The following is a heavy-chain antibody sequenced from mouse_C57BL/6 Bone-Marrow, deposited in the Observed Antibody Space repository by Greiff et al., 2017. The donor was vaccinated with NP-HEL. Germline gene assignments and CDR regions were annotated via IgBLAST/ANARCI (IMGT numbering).Heavy chain of an antibody. CDR3: ARQGSTMVTTRFAY. D-gene: IGHD2-2*01. CDR2: LSSGGSYT. Sequence: EVQVVESGGDLVKPGGSLKLSCAASGFTFSSYGMSWVRQTPDKRLEWVATLSSGGSYTYYPDSVKGRFTIPRDNAKNTLYLQRSSLKAEDTAMYYCARQGSTMVTTRFAYWGQGTLVTVSA. CDR1: GFTFSSYG. V-gene: IGHV5-6*01. J-gene: IGHJ3*01.